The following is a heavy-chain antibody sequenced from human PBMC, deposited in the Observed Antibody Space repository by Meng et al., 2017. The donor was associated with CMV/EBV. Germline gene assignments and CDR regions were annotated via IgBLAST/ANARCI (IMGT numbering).Heavy chain of an antibody. Sequence: QSSGDTSRNYALSWVRQAPGQGLEWMGGIIPFFHTTYYAQKFQDRVIFTSDEDTKTVYMELRSLRSEDTAVYFCTRGANWGSPFDHWGQGALVTVSS. CDR3: TRGANWGSPFDH. J-gene: IGHJ4*02. CDR2: IIPFFHTT. CDR1: GDTSRNYA. V-gene: IGHV1-69*01. D-gene: IGHD7-27*01.